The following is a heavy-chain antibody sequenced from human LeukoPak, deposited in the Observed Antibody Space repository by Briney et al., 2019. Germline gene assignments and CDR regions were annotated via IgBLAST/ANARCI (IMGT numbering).Heavy chain of an antibody. CDR3: ARDYYDSVGYSTSDH. Sequence: GGSLRLSCAASNFTFGSYGMNWVRHVPGKGLEWVAYISYDGSDKYYTDSVKGRFTISRDNAKNSLYLQMNSPRPEDTAVYYCARDYYDSVGYSTSDHWGQGTLVTVSP. CDR2: ISYDGSDK. D-gene: IGHD3-22*01. J-gene: IGHJ5*02. V-gene: IGHV3-33*01. CDR1: NFTFGSYG.